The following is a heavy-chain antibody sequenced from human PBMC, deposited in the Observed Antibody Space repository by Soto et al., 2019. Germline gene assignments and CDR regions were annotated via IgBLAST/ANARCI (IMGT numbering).Heavy chain of an antibody. V-gene: IGHV3-23*01. J-gene: IGHJ2*01. D-gene: IGHD5-12*01. Sequence: EVQLLESGGGLVQPGGSLRLSCAASGFTFSSYAMSWVRQAPGKGLEWVSAISGSGGSTYYADSVKGRFTISRDNSKNTLYLQMNSLSAEDTDVYYCAKHAVKEWLRFGYFDLWGRGTLVTVSS. CDR1: GFTFSSYA. CDR2: ISGSGGST. CDR3: AKHAVKEWLRFGYFDL.